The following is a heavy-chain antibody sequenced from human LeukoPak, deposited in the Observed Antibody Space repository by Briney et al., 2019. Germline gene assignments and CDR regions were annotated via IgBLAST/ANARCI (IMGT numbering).Heavy chain of an antibody. CDR2: IRYDGSNK. D-gene: IGHD2-15*01. V-gene: IGHV3-30*02. Sequence: AGGSLRLSCAASGFTFSRYGMHWVRQAPGKGLEWVAFIRYDGSNKYYADSVKGRFTISRDNSKNTLYLQMNSLRAEDTAVYYCARPARLYCSGGSCYAGYYGMDVWGQGTTVTVPS. CDR3: ARPARLYCSGGSCYAGYYGMDV. J-gene: IGHJ6*02. CDR1: GFTFSRYG.